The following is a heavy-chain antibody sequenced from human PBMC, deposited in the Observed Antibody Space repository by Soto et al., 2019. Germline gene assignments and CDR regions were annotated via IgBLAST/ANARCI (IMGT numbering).Heavy chain of an antibody. J-gene: IGHJ6*02. D-gene: IGHD6-19*01. CDR3: ARAIAVDGTYYYYGMDV. CDR2: TYYRSKWYN. CDR1: GDSVSSNIAA. V-gene: IGHV6-1*01. Sequence: PXHTLSLTFAISGDSVSSNIAAWNWIRQSPSRGLEWLGRTYYRSKWYNDYAVSVKSRITINPDTSKKQFSLQLNSVTPEDTAVYYCARAIAVDGTYYYYGMDVWGQGTTVTGSS.